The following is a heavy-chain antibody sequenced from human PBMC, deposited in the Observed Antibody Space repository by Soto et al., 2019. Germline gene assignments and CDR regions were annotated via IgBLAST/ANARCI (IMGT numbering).Heavy chain of an antibody. CDR2: ISAYNGNT. CDR1: GYTFTSYG. J-gene: IGHJ5*02. CDR3: ARWFSRYYDFWSGYGKENWFDP. Sequence: ASVKVSCKASGYTFTSYGISWVRQAPGQGLEWMGWISAYNGNTNYAQKLQGRVTMTTDTSTSTAYMELRSLRSDDTAVYYCARWFSRYYDFWSGYGKENWFDPWGQGTLVTVSS. V-gene: IGHV1-18*01. D-gene: IGHD3-3*01.